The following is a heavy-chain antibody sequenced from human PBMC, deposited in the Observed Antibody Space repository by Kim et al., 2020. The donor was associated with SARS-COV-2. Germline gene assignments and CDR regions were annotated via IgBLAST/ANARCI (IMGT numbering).Heavy chain of an antibody. D-gene: IGHD1-26*01. CDR2: IWYDGSNK. CDR3: ARDWVGELLPDY. J-gene: IGHJ4*02. V-gene: IGHV3-33*01. CDR1: GFTFSSYG. Sequence: GGSLRLSCAASGFTFSSYGMHWVRQAPGKGLEWVAVIWYDGSNKYYADSVKGRFTISRDNSKNTLYLQMNSLRAEDTAVYYCARDWVGELLPDYWGQGTLVTVSS.